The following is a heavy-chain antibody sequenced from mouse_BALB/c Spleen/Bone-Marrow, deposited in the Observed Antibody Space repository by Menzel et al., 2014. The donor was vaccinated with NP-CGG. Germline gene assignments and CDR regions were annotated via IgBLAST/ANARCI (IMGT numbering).Heavy chain of an antibody. Sequence: EVQLQQSGAELVKPGASVKLSCTASGFNNKDTYMHWVKQRPEQGLEWIGRIDPANGNTKYDPKFQGKATITADTSSNTAYLQLSSLTSEDTAVYYCATCRYGWYFDVWGAGTTVTVSS. CDR3: ATCRYGWYFDV. CDR2: IDPANGNT. J-gene: IGHJ1*01. V-gene: IGHV14-3*02. CDR1: GFNNKDTY. D-gene: IGHD2-14*01.